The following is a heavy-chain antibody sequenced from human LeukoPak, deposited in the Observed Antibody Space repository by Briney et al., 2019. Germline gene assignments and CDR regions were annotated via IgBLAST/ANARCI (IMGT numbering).Heavy chain of an antibody. CDR1: GFTFSNAW. CDR3: VRDPPEREELFDY. V-gene: IGHV3-15*05. CDR2: IRSKTDGGTT. Sequence: PGGSFRLSCAASGFTFSNAWMSWVRQAPGKGLEWVGRIRSKTDGGTTDYAAPVKGRFTISRDESKNTLYLQMNSLRVEDTAVYYCVRDPPEREELFDYWGQGTLVTVSS. D-gene: IGHD1-26*01. J-gene: IGHJ4*02.